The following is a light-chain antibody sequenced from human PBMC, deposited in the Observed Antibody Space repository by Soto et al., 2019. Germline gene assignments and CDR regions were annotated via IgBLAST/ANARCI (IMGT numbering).Light chain of an antibody. CDR1: SSDVGGYNH. CDR3: LSYAGRSTHYL. Sequence: QSALTQPASVSGSPGQSITISCTGTSSDVGGYNHVSWYQQHPGKVPKLMIYDVSDRPSGTADRFSGSMSGNTASLTISGLQAEDEDDYYCLSYAGRSTHYLFGGGTMLTVL. J-gene: IGLJ3*02. V-gene: IGLV2-14*01. CDR2: DVS.